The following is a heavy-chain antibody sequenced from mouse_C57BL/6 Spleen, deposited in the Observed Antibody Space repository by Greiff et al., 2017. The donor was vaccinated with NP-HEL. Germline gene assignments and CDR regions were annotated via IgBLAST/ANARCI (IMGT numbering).Heavy chain of an antibody. CDR1: GYTFTDYN. CDR3: ARLNYGSSYGFDY. V-gene: IGHV1-18*01. CDR2: INPNNGGT. J-gene: IGHJ2*01. Sequence: EVKLEESGPELVKPGASVKIPCKASGYTFTDYNMDWVKQSHGKSLEWIGDINPNNGGTIYNQKFKGKATLTVDKSSSTAYMELRSLTSEDTAVYYCARLNYGSSYGFDYWGQGTTLTVSS. D-gene: IGHD1-1*01.